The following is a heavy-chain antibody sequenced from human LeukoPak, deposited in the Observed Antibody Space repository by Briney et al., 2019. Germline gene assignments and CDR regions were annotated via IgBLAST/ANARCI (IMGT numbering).Heavy chain of an antibody. J-gene: IGHJ4*02. CDR1: GGSISSSSYY. Sequence: SETLSLTCTVSGGSISSSSYYWGWIRQPPGKGLEWVGNVFYTGSTSYNPSLKSRVTISVDTSKNQFSLKLTSVTAADTAVYYCARLPAMTSFDYWGQETLVTVSS. V-gene: IGHV4-39*01. CDR3: ARLPAMTSFDY. D-gene: IGHD2-15*01. CDR2: VFYTGST.